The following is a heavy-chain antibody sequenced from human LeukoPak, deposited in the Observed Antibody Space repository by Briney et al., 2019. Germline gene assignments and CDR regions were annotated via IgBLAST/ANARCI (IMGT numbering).Heavy chain of an antibody. CDR2: INAGNGNT. CDR1: GYTFTSYA. Sequence: GESLKISCKASGYTFTSYAMHWVRQAPGQRLEWMGWINAGNGNTKYSQKFQGRVTITRDTSASTAYMELSSLRSEDTAVYYCARASSGWDNWFDPWGQGALVTVSS. CDR3: ARASSGWDNWFDP. J-gene: IGHJ5*02. D-gene: IGHD6-19*01. V-gene: IGHV1-3*01.